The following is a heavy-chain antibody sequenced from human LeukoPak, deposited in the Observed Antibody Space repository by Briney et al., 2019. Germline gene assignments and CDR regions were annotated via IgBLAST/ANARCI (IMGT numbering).Heavy chain of an antibody. CDR1: GGTFSSYA. V-gene: IGHV1-69*13. D-gene: IGHD3-10*01. J-gene: IGHJ4*02. Sequence: SVKVSCKASGGTFSSYAISWVRQAPGQGLEWMGGIIPIFGTANYAQKFQGRVTITADESTSTAYMELNSLRAEDTAVYYCARQFYYYGSGSLWQEPTDYWGQGTLVTVSS. CDR2: IIPIFGTA. CDR3: ARQFYYYGSGSLWQEPTDY.